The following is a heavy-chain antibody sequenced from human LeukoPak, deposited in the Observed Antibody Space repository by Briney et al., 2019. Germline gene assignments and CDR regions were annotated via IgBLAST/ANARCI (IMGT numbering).Heavy chain of an antibody. J-gene: IGHJ3*02. V-gene: IGHV3-74*01. Sequence: PGGSLRLSCAASGFTFSCYWMYWVRQAPGQGLMWVSRINSDGSSTSYADSVKGRCSSSRDNATNTLYLQMISLSDEATAVYDCGRSTVEVDGFDIWGQGTMVTVSS. CDR2: INSDGSST. CDR1: GFTFSCYW. CDR3: GRSTVEVDGFDI. D-gene: IGHD2-2*01.